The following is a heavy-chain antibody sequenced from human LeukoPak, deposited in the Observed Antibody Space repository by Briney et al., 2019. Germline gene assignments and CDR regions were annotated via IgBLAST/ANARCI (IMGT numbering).Heavy chain of an antibody. V-gene: IGHV4-59*01. CDR2: IYYSGST. J-gene: IGHJ3*02. Sequence: ASETLSLTCTVSDGSISSDSWSWIRQPPGKGLEWIGYIYYSGSTNYNPSLKSRVTISVDTSKNQFSLKLSSVTAADTAVYYCARAVVTPDAFDIWGQGTMVTVSS. CDR1: DGSISSDS. CDR3: ARAVVTPDAFDI. D-gene: IGHD4-23*01.